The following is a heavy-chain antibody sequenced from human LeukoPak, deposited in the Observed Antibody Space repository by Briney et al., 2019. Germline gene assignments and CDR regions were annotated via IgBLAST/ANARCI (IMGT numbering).Heavy chain of an antibody. D-gene: IGHD2-15*01. Sequence: ASVKVSCKASGYTFTSYGVSWVRQAPGQSLEWLGWISAYNGNTYYAENFQARVTMTTDTSTSTAYMELRSLKSDDTAVHYCARDVFCSGNSCLRDAFDIWGQGTKVTVSS. J-gene: IGHJ3*02. CDR1: GYTFTSYG. V-gene: IGHV1-18*01. CDR3: ARDVFCSGNSCLRDAFDI. CDR2: ISAYNGNT.